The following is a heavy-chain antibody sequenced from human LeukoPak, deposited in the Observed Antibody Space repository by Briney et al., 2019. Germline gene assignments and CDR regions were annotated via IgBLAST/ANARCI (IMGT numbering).Heavy chain of an antibody. CDR1: GGSFSGYY. Sequence: MASETLSLTCAVYGGSFSGYYWSWIRQPPGKGLEWIGEINHSGSTNYNPSLKSRVTISVDTSKNQFSLKLSSVTAADTAVYYCARGSPIDYWGQGTLVTVSS. CDR2: INHSGST. V-gene: IGHV4-34*01. CDR3: ARGSPIDY. J-gene: IGHJ4*02.